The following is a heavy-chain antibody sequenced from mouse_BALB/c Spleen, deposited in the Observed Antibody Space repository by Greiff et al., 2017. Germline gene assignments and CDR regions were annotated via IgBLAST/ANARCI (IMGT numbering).Heavy chain of an antibody. J-gene: IGHJ4*01. CDR2: IDPSDSYT. V-gene: IGHV1-69*02. D-gene: IGHD1-1*01. CDR3: ARRYYYGSSYEGGAMDY. Sequence: QVQLQQPGAELVKPGASVKLSCKASGYTFTSYWMHWVKQRPGQGLEWIGEIDPSDSYTNYNQKFKGKATLTVDKSSSTAYMQLSSLTSEDSAVYYCARRYYYGSSYEGGAMDYWGQGTSVTVSS. CDR1: GYTFTSYW.